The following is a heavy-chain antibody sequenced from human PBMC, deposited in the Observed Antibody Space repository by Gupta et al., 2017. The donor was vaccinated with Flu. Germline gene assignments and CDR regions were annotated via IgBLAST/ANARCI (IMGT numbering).Heavy chain of an antibody. D-gene: IGHD3-10*01. Sequence: EVQLVESGGGLVKPGGSLRLSCAASGFTFSNAWMSWVRQAPGKGLEWVGRIKSKTDGGTTDYAAPVKGRFTISRDDSKNTLYLQMNSLKTEDTAVYYCTTGYYGSGSYYQFDYWGQGTLVTVSS. J-gene: IGHJ4*02. CDR2: IKSKTDGGTT. CDR3: TTGYYGSGSYYQFDY. V-gene: IGHV3-15*01. CDR1: GFTFSNAW.